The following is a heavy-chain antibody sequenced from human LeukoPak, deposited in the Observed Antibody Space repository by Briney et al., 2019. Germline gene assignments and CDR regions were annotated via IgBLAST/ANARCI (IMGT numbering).Heavy chain of an antibody. J-gene: IGHJ6*03. V-gene: IGHV3-23*01. Sequence: GGSLRLSCAASGFTFSNYAMSWVRQAPGKGLEWVSSISGSGDKTYHADSVKGRFTISRDNSKNTLYLQMNSLRAEDTAVYYCAKTPNRSGYDWDADYYMDVWGKGTTVTVSS. CDR1: GFTFSNYA. CDR3: AKTPNRSGYDWDADYYMDV. CDR2: ISGSGDKT. D-gene: IGHD5-12*01.